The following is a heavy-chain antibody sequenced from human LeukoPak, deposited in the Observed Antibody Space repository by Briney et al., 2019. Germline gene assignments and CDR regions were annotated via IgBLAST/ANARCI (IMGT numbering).Heavy chain of an antibody. Sequence: ASVKVSCKASGYTFTSYYMHWVRQAPGQGLEWMGIINPSGGSTSYAQKFQGRVTMTRNTSTSTVYMELSSLRSEDTAVYYCARDDYYDSSGYSPEGYWGQGTLVTVSS. J-gene: IGHJ4*02. CDR1: GYTFTSYY. D-gene: IGHD3-22*01. CDR3: ARDDYYDSSGYSPEGY. CDR2: INPSGGST. V-gene: IGHV1-46*01.